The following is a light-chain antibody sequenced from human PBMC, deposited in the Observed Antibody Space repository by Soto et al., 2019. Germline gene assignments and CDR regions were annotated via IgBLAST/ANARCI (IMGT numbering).Light chain of an antibody. J-gene: IGLJ3*02. CDR3: CSYAGKYTWV. CDR1: SNDVGNYNS. Sequence: QSALTQPRSVSGSPGQSVTISCTGTSNDVGNYNSVSWYQQHPGKAPKLMIYEVNKRPSGVPDRFSGSKSGNTASLTISGLQAEDEAEFYCCSYAGKYTWVFGGGTKVTVL. CDR2: EVN. V-gene: IGLV2-11*01.